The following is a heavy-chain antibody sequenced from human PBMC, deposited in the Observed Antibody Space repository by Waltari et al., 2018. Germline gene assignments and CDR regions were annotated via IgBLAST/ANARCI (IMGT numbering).Heavy chain of an antibody. CDR3: ARGLITMIVVGTFQH. CDR1: GGSISSYY. CDR2: IYYSGST. Sequence: QVQLQESGPGLVKPSETLSLTCTVSGGSISSYYWSWIRQPPGKGLEWIGYIYYSGSTNYNPSLKSRVTISVDTSKNQFSLKLSSVTAADTAVYYCARGLITMIVVGTFQHWGQGTLVTVSS. J-gene: IGHJ1*01. V-gene: IGHV4-59*01. D-gene: IGHD3-22*01.